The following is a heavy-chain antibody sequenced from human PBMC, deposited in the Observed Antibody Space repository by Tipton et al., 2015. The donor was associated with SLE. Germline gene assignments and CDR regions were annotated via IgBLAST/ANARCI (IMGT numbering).Heavy chain of an antibody. D-gene: IGHD2-15*01. CDR2: IYYSGGT. CDR3: ARYSLTNRHLDL. V-gene: IGHV4-59*01. CDR1: GGSMSTYY. Sequence: TLSLTCTVSGGSMSTYYWSWIRLPPGKGLEGIGYIYYSGGTSYNPSLNSRVTISVDTSRNQFSLKLTSVTAADSAVYYCARYSLTNRHLDLWGRGTLVTVSS. J-gene: IGHJ2*01.